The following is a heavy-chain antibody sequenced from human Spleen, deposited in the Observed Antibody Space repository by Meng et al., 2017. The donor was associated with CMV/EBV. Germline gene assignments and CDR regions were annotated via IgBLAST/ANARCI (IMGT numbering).Heavy chain of an antibody. D-gene: IGHD3-22*01. J-gene: IGHJ6*02. CDR3: AKGDSSTYYHYYGMDV. Sequence: GESLKISCAASGFTFSTYAMSWVRQVPGKGLEWVSVISGSGSNKHDVDSVKGRFTISRDNSKNTLYLQMTSLKAEDTAVYYCAKGDSSTYYHYYGMDVWGQGTTVTVSS. CDR1: GFTFSTYA. CDR2: ISGSGSNK. V-gene: IGHV3-23*01.